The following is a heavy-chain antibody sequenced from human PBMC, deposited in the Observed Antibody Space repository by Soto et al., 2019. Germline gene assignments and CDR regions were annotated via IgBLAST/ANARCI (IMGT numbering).Heavy chain of an antibody. V-gene: IGHV4-61*01. CDR3: ARYCNNSDCSHVYYFDY. CDR2: VYFTGTT. D-gene: IGHD2-8*01. Sequence: NPSETLSLTCTVSGGSVSNGMYYLSWIRQPPGKGLEWIGNVYFTGTTIYNPSLKSRVTMSVDTYKEQFFLKLTSVTAEETAVYYSARYCNNSDCSHVYYFDYWGLGTLVTVSS. J-gene: IGHJ4*02. CDR1: GGSVSNGMYY.